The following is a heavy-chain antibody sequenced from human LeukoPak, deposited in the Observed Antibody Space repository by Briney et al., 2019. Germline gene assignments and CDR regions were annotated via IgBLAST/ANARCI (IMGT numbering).Heavy chain of an antibody. J-gene: IGHJ4*02. CDR3: ARLTIYASGEDS. CDR2: IYYSGST. D-gene: IGHD2/OR15-2a*01. CDR1: GGSISSSSYY. Sequence: SETLSLTCTVSGGSISSSSYYWGWIRQPPGKGLEWIGSIYYSGSTYYDPSLKSRVTISVDTSKNQLSLKLSSVTAADTAVYYCARLTIYASGEDSWGQGTLVTVSS. V-gene: IGHV4-39*01.